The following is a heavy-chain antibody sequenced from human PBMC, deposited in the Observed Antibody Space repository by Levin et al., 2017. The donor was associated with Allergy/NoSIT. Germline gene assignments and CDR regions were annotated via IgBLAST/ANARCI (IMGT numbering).Heavy chain of an antibody. D-gene: IGHD4-23*01. V-gene: IGHV3-23*01. CDR1: GFTFSNYA. CDR3: AKEMTTVVPVCDY. J-gene: IGHJ4*02. CDR2: ITNSGRT. Sequence: GGSLRLSCAASGFTFSNYAMSWVRQAPGKGLEWVSAITNSGRTYYADSVKGRFTVSRDNSKSTLYLQMNSLRADDTAVYYCAKEMTTVVPVCDYWGQGTLVTVSS.